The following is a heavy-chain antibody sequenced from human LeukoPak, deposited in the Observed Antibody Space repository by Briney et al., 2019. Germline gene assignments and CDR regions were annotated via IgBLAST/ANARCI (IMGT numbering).Heavy chain of an antibody. CDR3: ARRAWNDGSDYYFDY. J-gene: IGHJ4*02. CDR1: GYSFTSYW. Sequence: GESLRISCKGSGYSFTSYWIGWVRQMPGKGLEWMGIIYPGDSDTRYSPSFQGQVTISADKSISTAYLQWSSLKASDTAMYYCARRAWNDGSDYYFDYWGQGTLVTVSS. D-gene: IGHD1-1*01. V-gene: IGHV5-51*01. CDR2: IYPGDSDT.